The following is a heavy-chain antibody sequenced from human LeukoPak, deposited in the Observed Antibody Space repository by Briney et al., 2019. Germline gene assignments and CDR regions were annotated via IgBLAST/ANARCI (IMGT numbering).Heavy chain of an antibody. D-gene: IGHD3-22*01. CDR3: ARGPHGVITGDSYHAMDV. Sequence: GRSLRLTCAASGCTIIAYDMCCFRQAPGKGLGWVAVIWYDGSNKYYADSVKGRFTISRDNSKNTVYLQMNSLRAEDTAVYYWARGPHGVITGDSYHAMDVWGQGTTVTVSS. CDR2: IWYDGSNK. CDR1: GCTIIAYD. J-gene: IGHJ6*02. V-gene: IGHV3-33*01.